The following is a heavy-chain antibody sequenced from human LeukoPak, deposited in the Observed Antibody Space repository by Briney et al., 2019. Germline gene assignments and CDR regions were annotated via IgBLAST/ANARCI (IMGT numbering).Heavy chain of an antibody. CDR3: ARDPHRSIAYYYYGMDV. CDR1: GFTFSSYG. Sequence: PGGSLRLSCAASGFTFSSYGMHWVRQAPGKGLEWVAVIWYDGGNKYYADSVKGRFTISRDNSKNTLYLQMNSLRAEDTAVYYCARDPHRSIAYYYYGMDVWGQGTTVTVSS. D-gene: IGHD3-16*02. V-gene: IGHV3-33*01. J-gene: IGHJ6*02. CDR2: IWYDGGNK.